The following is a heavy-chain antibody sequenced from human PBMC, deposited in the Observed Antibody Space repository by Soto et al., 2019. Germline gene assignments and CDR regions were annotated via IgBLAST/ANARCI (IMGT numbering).Heavy chain of an antibody. CDR3: TRAGS. Sequence: GGSLRLSCAASGFTFSTYSMNWVRQAPGKGLEWVSYISGSSDSIHYADSVKGRFTISRDNAKNSLYLQMNSLRDEDTAVYYCTRAGSWGQGTLVTVSS. D-gene: IGHD6-25*01. CDR2: ISGSSDSI. CDR1: GFTFSTYS. J-gene: IGHJ5*02. V-gene: IGHV3-48*02.